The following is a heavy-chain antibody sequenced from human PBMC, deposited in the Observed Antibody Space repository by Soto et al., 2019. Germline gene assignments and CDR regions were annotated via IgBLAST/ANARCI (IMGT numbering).Heavy chain of an antibody. V-gene: IGHV4-34*01. D-gene: IGHD6-13*01. Sequence: SETLSLTCAVYGGSFSGYYWSWIRQPPGKGLEWIGEINHSGSTNYNPSLKSRVTISVDTSKNQFSLKLSSVTAADTAVYYCARVVAAAGTNWFDPWGQGTLVTVSS. CDR2: INHSGST. CDR3: ARVVAAAGTNWFDP. J-gene: IGHJ5*02. CDR1: GGSFSGYY.